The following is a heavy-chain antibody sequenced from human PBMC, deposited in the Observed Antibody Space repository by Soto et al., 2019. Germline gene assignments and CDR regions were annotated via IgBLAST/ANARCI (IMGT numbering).Heavy chain of an antibody. CDR3: ERESEDLTSNFDY. CDR2: ISSTTHYI. V-gene: IGHV3-21*06. Sequence: GGSLRLSCAASGFTFTRYSMNWVRQAPGKGPEWVSSISSTTHYIYYADSMRGRFTISRDNAKNAVYLEMNSLRAEDTAVYYCERESEDLTSNFDYWGQGTLVTVSS. J-gene: IGHJ4*02. CDR1: GFTFTRYS.